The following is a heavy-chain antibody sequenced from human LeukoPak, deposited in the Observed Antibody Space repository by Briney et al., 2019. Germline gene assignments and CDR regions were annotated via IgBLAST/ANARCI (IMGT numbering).Heavy chain of an antibody. CDR2: ISGSGGST. J-gene: IGHJ6*02. V-gene: IGHV3-23*01. CDR3: ARDNPDDYYGSGSLNYYYYYGMDV. D-gene: IGHD3-10*01. CDR1: GFTFSSYA. Sequence: GGSLRLSCAASGFTFSSYAMSWVRQAPGKGLEWVSAISGSGGSTYYADSVKGRFTISRDNSKNTLYLQMNSLRAEDTAVYYCARDNPDDYYGSGSLNYYYYYGMDVWGQGTTVTVSS.